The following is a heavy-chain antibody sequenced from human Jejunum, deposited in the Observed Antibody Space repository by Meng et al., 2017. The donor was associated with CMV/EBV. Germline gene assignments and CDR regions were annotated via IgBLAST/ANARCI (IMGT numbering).Heavy chain of an antibody. V-gene: IGHV4-30-4*08. D-gene: IGHD3-3*01. Sequence: QGRLQESGPGLVKPSQTLSLTCSVSGGSIGSGDYYWSWIRQPPGKGPEWIGYIHDTGSTYYNPSLKSRVDISLGTSRNHFSLTLSSVTAEDTAVYFCARGSIFVSFDSWGQGTLVTVSS. J-gene: IGHJ4*02. CDR3: ARGSIFVSFDS. CDR2: IHDTGST. CDR1: GGSIGSGDYY.